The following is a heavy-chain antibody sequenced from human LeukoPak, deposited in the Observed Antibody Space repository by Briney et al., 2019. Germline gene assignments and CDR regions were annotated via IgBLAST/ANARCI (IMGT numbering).Heavy chain of an antibody. J-gene: IGHJ6*03. CDR3: ARDPGTLLRGSRRGYDGNYYYMDV. V-gene: IGHV4-4*07. D-gene: IGHD3-10*01. Sequence: SETLSLTCSVSGVSISGHYWSWMRQPAGKGLEWIGRIYITRGTDYNPSLRSRVMMPVDTSKNQFSLQLTSVTAADTAVYYCARDPGTLLRGSRRGYDGNYYYMDVWGKGTAVTISS. CDR2: IYITRGT. CDR1: GVSISGHY.